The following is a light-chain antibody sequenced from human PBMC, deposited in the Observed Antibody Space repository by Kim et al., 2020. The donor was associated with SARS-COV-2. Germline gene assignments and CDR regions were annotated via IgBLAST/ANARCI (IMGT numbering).Light chain of an antibody. J-gene: IGKJ2*01. CDR2: DAS. CDR1: QIVRSSY. CDR3: QHYHTSPAT. Sequence: EIVLTQSPGTLSLSPGDRDTLSCRASQIVRSSYLAWYQHKPGQAPRLLIYDASSRATGIPERFSGSGSGTDFTLTISRLEPEDFAVYYCQHYHTSPATFGRETKLDI. V-gene: IGKV3-20*01.